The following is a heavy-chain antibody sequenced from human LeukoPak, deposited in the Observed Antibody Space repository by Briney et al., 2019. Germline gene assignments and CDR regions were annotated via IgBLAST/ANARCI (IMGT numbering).Heavy chain of an antibody. Sequence: SETLSLTCTVSGGSITSYWSWIRQPPGKGLEWIGYIYYSGSTNYNPSLKSRVTMSIDTSKNQFSLKLSSVTAADTAVYYCARDFHGNYGSRGMDVWGQGTTVTVSS. CDR1: GGSITSY. CDR3: ARDFHGNYGSRGMDV. CDR2: IYYSGST. D-gene: IGHD3-16*01. V-gene: IGHV4-59*01. J-gene: IGHJ6*02.